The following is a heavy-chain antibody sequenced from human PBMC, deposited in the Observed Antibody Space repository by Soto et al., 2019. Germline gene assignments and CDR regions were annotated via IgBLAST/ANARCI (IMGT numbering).Heavy chain of an antibody. CDR3: ARGRRVGATAHNWFDP. Sequence: ASVKVSCKASGYTFTSYDINWVRQATGQGLEWMGWMNPNSGNTGYAQKFQGRVTMTRNTSISTAYMELSSLRSEDTAVYYCARGRRVGATAHNWFDPWGQGTLVNVSS. CDR1: GYTFTSYD. J-gene: IGHJ5*02. V-gene: IGHV1-8*01. CDR2: MNPNSGNT. D-gene: IGHD1-26*01.